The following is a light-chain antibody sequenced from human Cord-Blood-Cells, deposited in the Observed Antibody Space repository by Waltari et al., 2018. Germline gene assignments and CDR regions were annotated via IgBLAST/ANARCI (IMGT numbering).Light chain of an antibody. V-gene: IGKV1-39*01. CDR3: QQSYSTPWT. Sequence: DIQMTQSPSSLSASVGDRVTITCRASHSISSYLNLYQQKPGKAPKLLIYATSSLQSGVPSRFSVSGSGTDFTLTISSLQPEDFATYYCQQSYSTPWTFGQGTKVEIK. CDR2: ATS. CDR1: HSISSY. J-gene: IGKJ1*01.